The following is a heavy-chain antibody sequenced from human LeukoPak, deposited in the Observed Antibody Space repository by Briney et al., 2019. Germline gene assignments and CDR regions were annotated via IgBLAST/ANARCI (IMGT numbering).Heavy chain of an antibody. D-gene: IGHD6-13*01. V-gene: IGHV3-23*01. CDR1: GFTVSSSA. CDR3: AKTGYSSSWYGSHFDY. J-gene: IGHJ4*02. CDR2: ISGSGGSA. Sequence: PGGSLRLSCAASGFTVSSSAMSWVRQSPGKGLEWVSAISGSGGSAYYADSVKGRFTISRDNSKNTLYLQMNSLRAEDTAVYYCAKTGYSSSWYGSHFDYWGQGTLVTVSS.